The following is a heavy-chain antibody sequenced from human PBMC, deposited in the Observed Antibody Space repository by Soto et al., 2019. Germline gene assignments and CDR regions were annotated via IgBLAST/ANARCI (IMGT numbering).Heavy chain of an antibody. CDR3: ARDGRIVVVTAPGY. CDR2: ISYDGSNK. J-gene: IGHJ4*02. Sequence: GGSLRLSCAASGFTFSSYAMHWVRQAPGKGLEWVAVISYDGSNKYYADSVKGRFTISRDNSKNTLYLQMNSLRAEDTAVYYCARDGRIVVVTAPGYWGQGTLVTVSS. D-gene: IGHD2-21*02. V-gene: IGHV3-30-3*01. CDR1: GFTFSSYA.